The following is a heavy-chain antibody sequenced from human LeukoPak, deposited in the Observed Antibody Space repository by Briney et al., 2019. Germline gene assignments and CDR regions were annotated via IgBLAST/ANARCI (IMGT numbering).Heavy chain of an antibody. CDR3: SRVDCSSTRCYTEFDL. Sequence: ASVKVSCKASGYTFTSYGISWVRQAPGQGLEWMGWISAYNGNTNYAQKLQGRVTITTDTSTSTAYMELRSLRSDDTAVYYFSRVDCSSTRCYTEFDLWGQGTLVTVSS. D-gene: IGHD2-2*02. CDR1: GYTFTSYG. J-gene: IGHJ4*02. CDR2: ISAYNGNT. V-gene: IGHV1-18*01.